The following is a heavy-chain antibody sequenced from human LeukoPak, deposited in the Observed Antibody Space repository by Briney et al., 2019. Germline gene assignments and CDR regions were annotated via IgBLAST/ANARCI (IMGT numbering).Heavy chain of an antibody. V-gene: IGHV3-30*02. J-gene: IGHJ4*02. CDR3: AKDLHGKRGFDY. CDR2: IRYDGSNK. Sequence: PRGSLRLSCAASGFTFSSYGMHWVRQAPGKGLEWVAFIRYDGSNKYYADSVKGRFTISRDNSKNTLYLQMNSLSAEDTAVYYCAKDLHGKRGFDYWGQGTLVTVSS. CDR1: GFTFSSYG.